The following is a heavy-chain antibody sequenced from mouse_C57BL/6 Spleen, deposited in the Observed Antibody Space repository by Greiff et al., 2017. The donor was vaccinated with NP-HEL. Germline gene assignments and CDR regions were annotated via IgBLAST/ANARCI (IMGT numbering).Heavy chain of an antibody. CDR3: ARPYYYGGYAMDY. V-gene: IGHV1-64*01. CDR2: IHPNSGST. D-gene: IGHD1-1*01. Sequence: VQLQQPGAELVKPGASVKLSCKASGYTFTSYWMHWVKQRPGQGLEWIGMIHPNSGSTNYNEKFKSKATLTVDKSSSTAYMQLSSLTSEDSAVYYCARPYYYGGYAMDYWGQGTSVTVSS. CDR1: GYTFTSYW. J-gene: IGHJ4*01.